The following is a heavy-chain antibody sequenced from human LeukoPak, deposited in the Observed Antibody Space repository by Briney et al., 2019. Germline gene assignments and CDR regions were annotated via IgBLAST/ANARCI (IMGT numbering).Heavy chain of an antibody. CDR1: GYSISSGNW. D-gene: IGHD3-22*01. CDR2: IYYSGST. V-gene: IGHV4-28*03. CDR3: ARDYYYDSSGYSTNDAFDI. J-gene: IGHJ3*02. Sequence: PSETLSLTCAVSGYSISSGNWWGWIRQPPGKGLEWIGYIYYSGSTYYNPSLKSRVTISVDRSKNQFSLKLSSVTAADTAVYYCARDYYYDSSGYSTNDAFDIWGQGTMVTVSS.